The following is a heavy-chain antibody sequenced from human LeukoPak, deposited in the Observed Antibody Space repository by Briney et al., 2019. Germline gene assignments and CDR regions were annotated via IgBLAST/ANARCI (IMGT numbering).Heavy chain of an antibody. Sequence: GGSLRLSCAAPGFTFSNAWMSWVRQAPGKGLEWIGRIKSIPDGGTTDYSAPVKGRFTISRDDSKNTLYLQMNSLKTEDTAVYYCTTAETYCGGDCYRSLDYWGQGTLVTVSS. CDR3: TTAETYCGGDCYRSLDY. D-gene: IGHD2-21*02. CDR1: GFTFSNAW. V-gene: IGHV3-15*01. J-gene: IGHJ4*02. CDR2: IKSIPDGGTT.